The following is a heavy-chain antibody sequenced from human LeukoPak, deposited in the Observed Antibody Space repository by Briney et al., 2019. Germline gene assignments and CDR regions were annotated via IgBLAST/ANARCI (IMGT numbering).Heavy chain of an antibody. CDR2: IYYSGST. D-gene: IGHD5-12*01. CDR3: ARSGYDLHEYFDY. J-gene: IGHJ4*02. Sequence: SETLSLTCTVSGGSISSYYWSWIRQPAGKGLEWIGSIYYSGSTYYNPSLKSRVTISVDTSKNQFSLKLSSVTAADTAVYYCARSGYDLHEYFDYWGQGTLVTVSS. CDR1: GGSISSYY. V-gene: IGHV4-4*07.